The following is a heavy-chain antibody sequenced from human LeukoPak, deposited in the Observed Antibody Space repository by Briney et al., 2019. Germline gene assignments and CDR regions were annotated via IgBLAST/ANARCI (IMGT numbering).Heavy chain of an antibody. V-gene: IGHV3-7*01. CDR1: GFTFSGSW. Sequence: GGSLRLSCAASGFTFSGSWMNWVRQAPGKGLEWVASINEDGSEKYYVDSVKGRFTVCRDNAKNSLYLQMNSLRAEDTAVYYCAELGITMIGGVWGKGTTVTISS. CDR2: INEDGSEK. D-gene: IGHD3-10*02. J-gene: IGHJ6*04. CDR3: AELGITMIGGV.